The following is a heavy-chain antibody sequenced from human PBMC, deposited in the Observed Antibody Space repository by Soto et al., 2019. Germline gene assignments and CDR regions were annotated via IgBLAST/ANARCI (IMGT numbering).Heavy chain of an antibody. V-gene: IGHV4-59*01. CDR1: GRPITGDY. CDR2: IYYAGST. D-gene: IGHD2-2*01. Sequence: TVSGRPITGDYWGWIRQPPGKGLEYVGHIYYAGSTRYNPSLTSRVTISLDKSREQFSLKVTSVTAADTAIYYCARGRHCTSTSCFRFPSIWFDSWGQGTLVTVSS. J-gene: IGHJ5*01. CDR3: ARGRHCTSTSCFRFPSIWFDS.